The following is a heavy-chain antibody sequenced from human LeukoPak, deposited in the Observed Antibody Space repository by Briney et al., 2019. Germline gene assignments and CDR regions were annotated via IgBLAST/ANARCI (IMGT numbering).Heavy chain of an antibody. D-gene: IGHD3-22*01. CDR1: RYTFTDYD. CDR2: MNPNSGNT. Sequence: GESLKISCKASRYTFTDYDINWVRQATGQGLEWMGWMNPNSGNTGYAQKFQGRVTMTRNTSISTAYMELSSLRSEDTAVYYCARGNYYDSSGYYYLWGQGTLVTVSS. CDR3: ARGNYYDSSGYYYL. J-gene: IGHJ4*02. V-gene: IGHV1-8*01.